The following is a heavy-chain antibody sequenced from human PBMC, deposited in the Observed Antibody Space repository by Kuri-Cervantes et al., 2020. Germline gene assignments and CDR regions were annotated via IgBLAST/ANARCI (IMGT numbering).Heavy chain of an antibody. CDR3: ATLSGWYRTVGDAFDI. J-gene: IGHJ3*02. CDR1: GYTLTELS. D-gene: IGHD6-19*01. Sequence: ASVKVSCKVSGYTLTELSMHWVRQAPGKGLEWMGGFDPEDGETIYAQKFQGRVTMTEDTSTDTAYMELSSLRSEDTAVYYCATLSGWYRTVGDAFDIWGQGTMVTVSS. V-gene: IGHV1-24*01. CDR2: FDPEDGET.